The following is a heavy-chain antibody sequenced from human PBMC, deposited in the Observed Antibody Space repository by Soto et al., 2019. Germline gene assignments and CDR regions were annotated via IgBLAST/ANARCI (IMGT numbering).Heavy chain of an antibody. V-gene: IGHV1-69*04. Sequence: QVQLVQSGAEVKRPGSSVKVSCKASGDTFNFYSINWVRQAPGLGLEWMGRVNPILSMSNYAQRFQGRVTMTADKYTSTAYMELSGLRSEDTAIYYCATSYGSGYRAFDFWGQGDMVTVSS. D-gene: IGHD3-10*01. CDR1: GDTFNFYS. J-gene: IGHJ4*02. CDR2: VNPILSMS. CDR3: ATSYGSGYRAFDF.